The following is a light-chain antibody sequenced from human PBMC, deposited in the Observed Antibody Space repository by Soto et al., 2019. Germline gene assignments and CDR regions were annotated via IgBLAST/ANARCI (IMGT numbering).Light chain of an antibody. V-gene: IGLV2-14*03. J-gene: IGLJ2*01. CDR2: DVT. CDR3: QSYDSSLSNLVV. CDR1: SSDIGGYNY. Sequence: QSALTQPASVSGSPGQSITISCTGTSSDIGGYNYVSWYRQHPGKAPQLMIYDVTNRPSGVSNRFSGSKSGTSASLAITGLQAEDEGDYYCQSYDSSLSNLVVFGGGTKLTVL.